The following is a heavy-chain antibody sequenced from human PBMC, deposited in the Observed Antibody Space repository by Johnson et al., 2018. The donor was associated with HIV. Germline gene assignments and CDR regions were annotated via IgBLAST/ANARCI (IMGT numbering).Heavy chain of an antibody. D-gene: IGHD3-22*01. Sequence: QVQLVESGGGVVQPARSLRLSCAASGFTFNSYAMHWVRQAPGKGLEWVTLISYDGSNTYYADSVKGRFTISRDNSKNTLYLQMSSLRPEDTAVYYCARAEGDYYDSGGWGPDAFDIWGQGTMVTVSS. CDR1: GFTFNSYA. CDR3: ARAEGDYYDSGGWGPDAFDI. V-gene: IGHV3-30*04. J-gene: IGHJ3*02. CDR2: ISYDGSNT.